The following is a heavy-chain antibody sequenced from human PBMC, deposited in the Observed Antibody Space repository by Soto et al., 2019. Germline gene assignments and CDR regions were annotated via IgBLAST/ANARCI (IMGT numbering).Heavy chain of an antibody. CDR1: GFTLSGHG. J-gene: IGHJ4*02. CDR2: ITYDGSQI. D-gene: IGHD1-26*01. Sequence: QVQLVESGGGVVQPGRSLRLSCVASGFTLSGHGMHWVRQAPGKGLEWVAVITYDGSQIHYSDSVQGRFTIARDTSKNMVYLQMNSLKTVDTAMYYCAREQGYGYYRVADYWGQGTLVTVSS. V-gene: IGHV3-30*03. CDR3: AREQGYGYYRVADY.